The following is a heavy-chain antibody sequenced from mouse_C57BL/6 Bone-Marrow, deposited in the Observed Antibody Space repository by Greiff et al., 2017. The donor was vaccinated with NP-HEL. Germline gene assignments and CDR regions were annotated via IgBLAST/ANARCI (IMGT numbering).Heavy chain of an antibody. CDR3: ARDRWGDYGSSSYYFDY. CDR2: INSDGSST. V-gene: IGHV5-16*01. J-gene: IGHJ2*01. CDR1: GFTFSDYY. Sequence: EVQRVESEGGLVQPGSSMKLSCTASGFTFSDYYMAWVRQVPEKGLEWVANINSDGSSTYYLDSLKSRFIISRDNAKNILYLQMSSLKSEDTATYYCARDRWGDYGSSSYYFDYWGQGTTLTVSS. D-gene: IGHD1-1*01.